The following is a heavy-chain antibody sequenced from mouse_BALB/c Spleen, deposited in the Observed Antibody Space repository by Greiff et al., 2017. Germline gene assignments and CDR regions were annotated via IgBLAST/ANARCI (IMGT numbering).Heavy chain of an antibody. D-gene: IGHD1-1*01. CDR1: GYSITSDYA. CDR2: ISYSGST. J-gene: IGHJ1*01. V-gene: IGHV3-2*02. Sequence: VQLQQSGPGLVKPSQSLSLTCTVTGYSITSDYAWNWIRQFPGNKLEWMGYISYSGSTSYNPSLKSRISITRDTSKNQFFLQLNSVTTEDTATYYCEGVTTVVATRYFDVWGAGTTVTVSS. CDR3: EGVTTVVATRYFDV.